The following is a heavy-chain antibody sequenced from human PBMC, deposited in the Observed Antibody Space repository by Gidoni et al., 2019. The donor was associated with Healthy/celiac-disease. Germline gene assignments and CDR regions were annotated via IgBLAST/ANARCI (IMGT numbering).Heavy chain of an antibody. CDR3: ARGKQQGTSMDV. Sequence: QVQLVESGGGVVQPGRSLRLSCAASGFTFSSYGMPWVRQAPGKGLEWVAVIWYDGSNKYYADSVKGRFTISRDNSKNTLYLQMNSLRAEDTAVYYCARGKQQGTSMDVWGQGTTVTVSS. J-gene: IGHJ6*02. CDR2: IWYDGSNK. V-gene: IGHV3-33*01. CDR1: GFTFSSYG.